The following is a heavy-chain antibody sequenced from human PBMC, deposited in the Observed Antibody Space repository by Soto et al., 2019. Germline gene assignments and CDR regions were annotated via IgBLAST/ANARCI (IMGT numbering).Heavy chain of an antibody. CDR2: INHSGST. J-gene: IGHJ5*02. D-gene: IGHD2-15*01. V-gene: IGHV4-34*01. CDR3: ARGRRSNIVVVVAATLAWFDP. Sequence: SETLSLTCAVYGGSFSGYYWSWIRQPPGKGLEWIGEINHSGSTNYNPSLKSRVTISVDTSKNQFSLKLSSVTAADTAVYYCARGRRSNIVVVVAATLAWFDPWGQGTLVTVSS. CDR1: GGSFSGYY.